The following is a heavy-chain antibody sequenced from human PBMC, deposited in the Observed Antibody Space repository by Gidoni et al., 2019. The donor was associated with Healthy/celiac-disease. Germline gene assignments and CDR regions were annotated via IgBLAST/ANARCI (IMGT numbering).Heavy chain of an antibody. V-gene: IGHV3-73*01. CDR2: IRSKANSYAT. J-gene: IGHJ4*02. CDR1: RFTFSGPA. Sequence: EVQLVEAGGGLVQPGWSLKLSCSASRFTFSGPARHWVLQASGKGLEWVGRIRSKANSYATAYAASVKGRFNISRDDSKNTAYLQMNSLKTEDTAVYYCTTPLGYCSGGSCINDYWGQGTLVTVSS. CDR3: TTPLGYCSGGSCINDY. D-gene: IGHD2-15*01.